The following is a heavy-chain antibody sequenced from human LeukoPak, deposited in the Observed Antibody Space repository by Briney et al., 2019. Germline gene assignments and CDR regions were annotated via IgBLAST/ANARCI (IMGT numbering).Heavy chain of an antibody. Sequence: GRSLRLSCTASGFTFGDYAMSWFRQAPGKGLEWVGFIRSKTYGGTTGYAASVKDTFTISRDDSKSVVYLQMNSLKTEDTAVYYCTSPNTNYYDSSGYLRADYWGQGTLVTVSS. V-gene: IGHV3-49*03. CDR1: GFTFGDYA. CDR2: IRSKTYGGTT. D-gene: IGHD3-22*01. J-gene: IGHJ4*02. CDR3: TSPNTNYYDSSGYLRADY.